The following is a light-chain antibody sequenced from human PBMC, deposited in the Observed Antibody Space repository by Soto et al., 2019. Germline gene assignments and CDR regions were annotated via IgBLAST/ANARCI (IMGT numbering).Light chain of an antibody. CDR2: DVS. CDR3: SSYTSSSTYV. J-gene: IGLJ1*01. Sequence: QSALTQPAPVSGSPGQSITISCTGTSSDVGGYDYVSWYQQHPGEGPKLMIYDVSNRPSGVSNRFSGSKSGNTASLTISGLQAEDEADYYCSSYTSSSTYVFGSGTKVTVL. CDR1: SSDVGGYDY. V-gene: IGLV2-14*01.